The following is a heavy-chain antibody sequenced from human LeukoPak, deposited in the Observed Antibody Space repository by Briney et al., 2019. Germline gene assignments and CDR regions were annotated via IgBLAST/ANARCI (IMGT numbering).Heavy chain of an antibody. CDR2: IYSGDSDT. CDR1: GYSFTSYW. D-gene: IGHD3-9*01. CDR3: ARLGTYDILTGYLGAFDI. V-gene: IGHV5-51*01. J-gene: IGHJ3*02. Sequence: GESLKISCKGSGYSFTSYWIGWVRQMPGKGLEWMGIIYSGDSDTIYSPSFQGQVTISADKSISTAYLQWSSLKASATAMYYCARLGTYDILTGYLGAFDIRGQGTMVTVSS.